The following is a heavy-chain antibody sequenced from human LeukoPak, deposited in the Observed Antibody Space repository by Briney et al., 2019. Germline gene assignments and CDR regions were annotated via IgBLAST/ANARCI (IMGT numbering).Heavy chain of an antibody. CDR3: ARDLSSFDY. J-gene: IGHJ4*02. D-gene: IGHD3-10*01. V-gene: IGHV3-11*04. CDR2: ISSSGSTI. Sequence: GGSLRLSCTVSGFTFDMYDMSWVRQAPGKGLEWVSYISSSGSTIYYADSVKGRFTISRENAKNSLYLQMNSLRAEDTAVYYCARDLSSFDYWGQGTLVTVSS. CDR1: GFTFDMYD.